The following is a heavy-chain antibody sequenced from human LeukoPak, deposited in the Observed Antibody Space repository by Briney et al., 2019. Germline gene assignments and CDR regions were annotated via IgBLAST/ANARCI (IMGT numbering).Heavy chain of an antibody. CDR1: GGSISTYY. D-gene: IGHD2-21*02. Sequence: TSETLSLTCTVSGGSISTYYWGWLRQPPGKGLEWIGSIYYSGSTYYNPSLKSRVTISVDTSKNQFSLKLTSVTAADTAVYYCARHGHHGDHDYWGQGTLVTVSS. J-gene: IGHJ4*02. V-gene: IGHV4-39*01. CDR2: IYYSGST. CDR3: ARHGHHGDHDY.